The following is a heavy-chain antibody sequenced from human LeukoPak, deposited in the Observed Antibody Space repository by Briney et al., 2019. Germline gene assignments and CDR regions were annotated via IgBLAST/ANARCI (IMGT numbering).Heavy chain of an antibody. D-gene: IGHD7-27*01. Sequence: GGSLRLSCAASGFTFSSYSMNWVRQAPGEGLEWVSSISSSSSYIYYADSVKGRFTISRDNAKNSLYLQMNSLRAEDTAVYYCAILHQLGKDYWGQGTLVTVSS. V-gene: IGHV3-21*01. J-gene: IGHJ4*02. CDR1: GFTFSSYS. CDR3: AILHQLGKDY. CDR2: ISSSSSYI.